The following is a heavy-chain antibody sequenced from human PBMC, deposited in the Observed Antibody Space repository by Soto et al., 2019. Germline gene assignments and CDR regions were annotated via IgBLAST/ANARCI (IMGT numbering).Heavy chain of an antibody. CDR3: ARGMDYDFWSGYWYYFDY. V-gene: IGHV1-8*01. CDR1: GYTFTRYD. J-gene: IGHJ4*02. D-gene: IGHD3-3*01. Sequence: ASVKVSCKASGYTFTRYDINWVRQATGQGLEWMGWMNPNSGNTGYAQKFQGRVTMTRNTSISTAYMELSSLRSEDTAVYYCARGMDYDFWSGYWYYFDYWGQGTLVTVSP. CDR2: MNPNSGNT.